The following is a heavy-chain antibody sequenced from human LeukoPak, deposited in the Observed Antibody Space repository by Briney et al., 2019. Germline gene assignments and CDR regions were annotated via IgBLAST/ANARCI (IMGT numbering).Heavy chain of an antibody. CDR1: GYTFTSHD. D-gene: IGHD7-27*01. CDR2: MSPNSGDT. J-gene: IGHJ4*02. CDR3: VRTPPNWGFDY. Sequence: GASVKVSCKAPGYTFTSHDINWVRQATGQGLEWMGWMSPNSGDTGYAQKFQGRVTMTSDSSISTAYMELSSLRSEDTATYYCVRTPPNWGFDYWGQGTLVTVSS. V-gene: IGHV1-8*01.